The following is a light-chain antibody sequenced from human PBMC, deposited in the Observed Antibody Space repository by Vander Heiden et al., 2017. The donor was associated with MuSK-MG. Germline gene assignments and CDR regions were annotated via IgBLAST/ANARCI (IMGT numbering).Light chain of an antibody. CDR1: QAISSY. CDR3: QQLKSYPFT. Sequence: IQLTQSPSSLSASVGDRVTITCRASQAISSYLAWYQQKPGKAPKLLIYAASTLQSGVPARVSGSGSGTDFTLTISSLQPEDFATDYCQQLKSYPFTFGPGTKVDIK. CDR2: AAS. J-gene: IGKJ3*01. V-gene: IGKV1-9*01.